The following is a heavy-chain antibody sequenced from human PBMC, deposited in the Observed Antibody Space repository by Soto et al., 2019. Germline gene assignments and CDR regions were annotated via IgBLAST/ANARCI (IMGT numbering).Heavy chain of an antibody. CDR1: GLVFSSFW. J-gene: IGHJ6*02. Sequence: GGSLRLSCEASGLVFSSFWMSWVRQAPGKGLEWVAYIKQDGSEKYYVDSVKGRFTISRDNPKSSLYLQMNNLRAEDTAAYYCARGHKGLEVWGQGTTVTVS. CDR2: IKQDGSEK. V-gene: IGHV3-7*01. CDR3: ARGHKGLEV.